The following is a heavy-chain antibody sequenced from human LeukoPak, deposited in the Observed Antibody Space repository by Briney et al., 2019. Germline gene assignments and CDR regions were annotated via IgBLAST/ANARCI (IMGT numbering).Heavy chain of an antibody. CDR3: ARRGPAGSSSSGMDV. CDR2: IYTSGST. Sequence: SETLSLTCTVSGGSISSYYWNWIRQPAGKGLEWIGRIYTSGSTNYNPSLKSRVTMSVDTPKNQFPLQLNSVTPEDTAVYYCARRGPAGSSSSGMDVWGQGTTVTVSS. J-gene: IGHJ6*02. V-gene: IGHV4-4*07. CDR1: GGSISSYY. D-gene: IGHD6-6*01.